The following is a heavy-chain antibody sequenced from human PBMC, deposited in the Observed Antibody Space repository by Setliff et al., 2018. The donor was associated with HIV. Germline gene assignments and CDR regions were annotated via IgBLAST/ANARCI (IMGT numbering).Heavy chain of an antibody. D-gene: IGHD3-16*02. CDR2: IYDHNGYT. V-gene: IGHV4-4*02. J-gene: IGHJ5*02. CDR1: GGSFNRNDW. Sequence: SETLSLTCAVSGGSFNRNDWWSWVRQFPGKGLQWIGEIYDHNGYTNYNPSLKSRVTISLDKSKNQFSLKLSSVTAADTAIYYCARGSTYRVDPWGQGTLVTVSS. CDR3: ARGSTYRVDP.